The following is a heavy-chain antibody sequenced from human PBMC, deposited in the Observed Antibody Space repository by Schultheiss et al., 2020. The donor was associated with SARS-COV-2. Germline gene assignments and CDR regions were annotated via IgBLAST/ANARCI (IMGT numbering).Heavy chain of an antibody. CDR3: AKYGEFHYYYYMDV. Sequence: GESLKISCAASGFTFSSYAMHWVRQAPGKGLEYVSAISGSGGSTYYADSVKGRFTISRDNSKNTLYLQMNSLRAEDTAVYYCAKYGEFHYYYYMDVWGKGTTVTVSS. D-gene: IGHD4-17*01. V-gene: IGHV3-23*01. CDR2: ISGSGGST. J-gene: IGHJ6*03. CDR1: GFTFSSYA.